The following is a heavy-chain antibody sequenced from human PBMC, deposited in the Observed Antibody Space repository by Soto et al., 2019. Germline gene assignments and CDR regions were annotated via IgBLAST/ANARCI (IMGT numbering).Heavy chain of an antibody. Sequence: SETLSLTCTVSGGSISSYYWSWIRQPPGKGLEWIGYIYYSGSTNYNPSLKSRVTISVDTSKNQFSLKLSSVTAADTAVYYCARFGIVATIGEFDPWGQGTLVTVSS. J-gene: IGHJ5*02. CDR3: ARFGIVATIGEFDP. D-gene: IGHD5-12*01. CDR2: IYYSGST. V-gene: IGHV4-59*01. CDR1: GGSISSYY.